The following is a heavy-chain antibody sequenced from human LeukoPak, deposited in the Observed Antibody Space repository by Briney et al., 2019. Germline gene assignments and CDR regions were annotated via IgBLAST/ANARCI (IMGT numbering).Heavy chain of an antibody. CDR1: GFTFSDYG. CDR2: ISWNSASR. J-gene: IGHJ4*02. V-gene: IGHV3-20*04. CDR3: ARGTGYIDGWYYFDY. Sequence: GGSLRLSCAASGFTFSDYGMVWVRQVPGQGLEWVAGISWNSASRGSADSLEGRFTISRDNSKNSVYLQMNSLRAEDTALYYCARGTGYIDGWYYFDYWGQGTLVTVSS. D-gene: IGHD6-19*01.